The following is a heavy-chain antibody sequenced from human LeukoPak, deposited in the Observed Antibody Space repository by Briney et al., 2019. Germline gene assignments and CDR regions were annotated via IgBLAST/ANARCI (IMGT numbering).Heavy chain of an antibody. J-gene: IGHJ4*02. Sequence: SETLSLTCTVSGGSISSSSYYWGWIRQPPGKGLEWIGSIYYSGSTYYNPSLKSRVTISVDTSKNQFSLKLSSVTAADTAVYYCAGRDYYGSGSPVDYWGQGTLVTVSS. CDR3: AGRDYYGSGSPVDY. V-gene: IGHV4-39*01. CDR1: GGSISSSSYY. CDR2: IYYSGST. D-gene: IGHD3-10*01.